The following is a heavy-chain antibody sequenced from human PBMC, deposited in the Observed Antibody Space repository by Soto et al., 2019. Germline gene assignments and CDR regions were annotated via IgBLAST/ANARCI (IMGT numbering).Heavy chain of an antibody. CDR3: ARIVSGVVTPDH. J-gene: IGHJ5*02. D-gene: IGHD2-15*01. Sequence: PSETLSLTCTVSGASISSADYYWSWIRQPPGKGLEWIGYIYYSGSTYYNASLKSRLTISLDTSKNQFSLELTSVTAADTAVYYCARIVSGVVTPDHWGQGTRVTVSS. CDR2: IYYSGST. V-gene: IGHV4-30-4*01. CDR1: GASISSADYY.